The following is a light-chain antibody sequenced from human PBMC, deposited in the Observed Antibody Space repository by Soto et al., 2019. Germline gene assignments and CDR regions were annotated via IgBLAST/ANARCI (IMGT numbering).Light chain of an antibody. J-gene: IGKJ2*01. Sequence: EIVLTQSPGTLYLSPGERATLSCRASQSVSSSYLAWSQQKPGQAPRLLIYGASSRATGIPDRFSGRRSGTDFTLTISSLEPEECAVYYCHQYGSSPRTFDQGTKLEIK. CDR2: GAS. V-gene: IGKV3-20*01. CDR1: QSVSSSY. CDR3: HQYGSSPRT.